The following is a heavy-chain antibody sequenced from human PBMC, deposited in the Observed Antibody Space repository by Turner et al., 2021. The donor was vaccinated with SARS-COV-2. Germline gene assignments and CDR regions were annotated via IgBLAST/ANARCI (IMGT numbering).Heavy chain of an antibody. V-gene: IGHV3-30*18. D-gene: IGHD2-2*01. CDR2: ISYDGSNK. J-gene: IGHJ4*02. Sequence: QVQLVESGGGVVQPGRSLRLPCAASGFAFSSYGMHWVRQAPGKGLEWVAVISYDGSNKYYADSVKGRFTISRDNSKNTLFLQMNSLRAEDTAVYYCAKGLGPYCSSTSCYSAGFDYWGQGTLVTVSS. CDR3: AKGLGPYCSSTSCYSAGFDY. CDR1: GFAFSSYG.